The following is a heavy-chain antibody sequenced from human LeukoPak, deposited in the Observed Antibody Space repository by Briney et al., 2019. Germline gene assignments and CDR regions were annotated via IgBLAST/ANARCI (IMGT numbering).Heavy chain of an antibody. Sequence: CRAXXYTFTDYYIHXVRQAPGQGLEWMGWINPNSGGTNYAQKFQGRGTMTRDTSISTAYMDLSRLRSDDTAVYYCARRIVGALYYFDYWGQGTLVTVSS. J-gene: IGHJ4*02. V-gene: IGHV1-2*02. CDR3: ARRIVGALYYFDY. CDR1: XYTFTDYY. D-gene: IGHD1-26*01. CDR2: INPNSGGT.